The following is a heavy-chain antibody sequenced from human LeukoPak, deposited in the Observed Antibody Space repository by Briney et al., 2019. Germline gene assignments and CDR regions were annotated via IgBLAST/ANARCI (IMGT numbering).Heavy chain of an antibody. CDR2: IKQDGSEK. CDR3: ARVVSLIVVVIDAFDI. CDR1: GFTFSSYW. D-gene: IGHD3-22*01. Sequence: GGSLRLSCAASGFTFSSYWMSWVRQAPGKGLEWVANIKQDGSEKYYVDSVKGRFTISRDNAKNSLYLQMNSLRAEDTAVYYYARVVSLIVVVIDAFDIWGQGTMVTVSS. V-gene: IGHV3-7*01. J-gene: IGHJ3*02.